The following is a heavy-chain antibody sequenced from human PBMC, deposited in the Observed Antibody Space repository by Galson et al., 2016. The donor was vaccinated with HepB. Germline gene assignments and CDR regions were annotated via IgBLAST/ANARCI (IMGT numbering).Heavy chain of an antibody. CDR3: ARDGNHGYDMDY. CDR2: ISSGSSVI. Sequence: SLRLSCAASGFIFSGYNMDWVRQAPGKGLEWVSYISSGSSVIYYADSVKGRFTISRDNAKNSLYLQMNSLRDEDTAIYFCARDGNHGYDMDYWGQGTLVTVSS. J-gene: IGHJ4*02. V-gene: IGHV3-48*02. D-gene: IGHD1-14*01. CDR1: GFIFSGYN.